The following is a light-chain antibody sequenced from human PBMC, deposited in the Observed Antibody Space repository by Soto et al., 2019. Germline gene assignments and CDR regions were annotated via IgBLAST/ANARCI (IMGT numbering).Light chain of an antibody. V-gene: IGKV3-20*01. J-gene: IGKJ5*01. CDR1: QSVSSSY. CDR2: GAS. Sequence: EIVLTQSPGTLSLSPGERATLSCMASQSVSSSYLAWYQHKPGQAPRLLIYGASSRATGIPDRFSGSGSGTDFTLTISRLEPEDFAVYYCQQYGSSPPITFGQGTRLEIK. CDR3: QQYGSSPPIT.